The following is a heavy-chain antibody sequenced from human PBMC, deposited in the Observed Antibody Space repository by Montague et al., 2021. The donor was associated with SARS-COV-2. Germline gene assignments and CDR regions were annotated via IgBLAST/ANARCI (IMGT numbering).Heavy chain of an antibody. Sequence: SETLSLTCAVSGGSLSSPRYWSWFRQPPGKELEWIGEFHHSGNANYNASFNGRATISVDKSKNQFSLTPTSVTAADTSVYYCACDRITRGWLDPWGQGTLVTVSS. J-gene: IGHJ5*02. CDR1: GGSLSSPRY. CDR3: ACDRITRGWLDP. D-gene: IGHD7-27*01. CDR2: FHHSGNA. V-gene: IGHV4-4*02.